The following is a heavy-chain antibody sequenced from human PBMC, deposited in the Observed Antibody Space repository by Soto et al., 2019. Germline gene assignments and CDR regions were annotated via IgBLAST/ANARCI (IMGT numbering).Heavy chain of an antibody. D-gene: IGHD2-2*01. J-gene: IGHJ4*02. CDR2: ISGSGGST. CDR3: AKPMLVVVPAAYYFDY. Sequence: GGSLRLSCAASGFTFSSYAMSWVRQAPGKGLEWVSAISGSGGSTYYADSVKGRFTISRDNSKNTLYLQMNSLRAEDTAVYYCAKPMLVVVPAAYYFDYWGQGTLVTVSS. CDR1: GFTFSSYA. V-gene: IGHV3-23*01.